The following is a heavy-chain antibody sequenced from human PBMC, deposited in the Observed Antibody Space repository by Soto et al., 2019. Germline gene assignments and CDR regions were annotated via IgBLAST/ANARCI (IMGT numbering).Heavy chain of an antibody. CDR2: MNPNSGNT. V-gene: IGHV1-8*01. J-gene: IGHJ4*02. D-gene: IGHD3-10*01. CDR3: ARGGVFFFAAPTDPFDY. Sequence: ASVKVSCKASGYTFTSYDINWVRQATGQGLEWMGWMNPNSGNTGYAQKFQGRVTMTRNTSISTAYMELSSLRSEDTAVYYCARGGVFFFAAPTDPFDYWGQGTLVTVSS. CDR1: GYTFTSYD.